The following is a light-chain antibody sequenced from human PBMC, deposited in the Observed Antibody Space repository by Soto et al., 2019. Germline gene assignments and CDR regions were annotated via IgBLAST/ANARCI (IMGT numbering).Light chain of an antibody. CDR2: DVT. CDR1: SSDVGRYNF. J-gene: IGLJ2*01. V-gene: IGLV2-14*01. Sequence: QSALTQPASVSGSPGQSITISCSGSSSDVGRYNFVSWYQQHPGKAPKLMIYDVTNRPSGVSNRFSGSKSGNTASLTISGLQAEDEADYYCSSYTSSSTEVFGGGTKLTVL. CDR3: SSYTSSSTEV.